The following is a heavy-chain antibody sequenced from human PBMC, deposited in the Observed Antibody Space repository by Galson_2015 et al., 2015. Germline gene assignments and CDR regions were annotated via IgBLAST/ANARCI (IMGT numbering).Heavy chain of an antibody. CDR2: IYPGDSDT. J-gene: IGHJ4*02. V-gene: IGHV5-51*03. Sequence: QSGAEVTKPGESLTISCKGSGYSFTSYWIGWVRQMPGKGLEWMGIIYPGDSDTKYSPSFQGQVTISADKSTSTASLQWSSLKASDTAMYYCARLTDRVVSAIDYWGQGTLVTISS. CDR3: ARLTDRVVSAIDY. D-gene: IGHD2-15*01. CDR1: GYSFTSYW.